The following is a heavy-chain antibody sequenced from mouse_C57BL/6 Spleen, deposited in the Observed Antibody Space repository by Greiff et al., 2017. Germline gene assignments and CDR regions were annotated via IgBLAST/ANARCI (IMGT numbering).Heavy chain of an antibody. CDR3: ARSRDYVLYYAMDY. D-gene: IGHD2-4*01. J-gene: IGHJ4*01. CDR1: GFTFSSYG. V-gene: IGHV5-6*01. CDR2: ISSGGSYT. Sequence: EVKLQESGGDLVKPGGSLKLSCAASGFTFSSYGMSWVRQTPDKRLEWVATISSGGSYTYYPDSVKGRFTISRDNAKNTLYLQMSSLKSEDTAMYYCARSRDYVLYYAMDYWGQGTSVTVSS.